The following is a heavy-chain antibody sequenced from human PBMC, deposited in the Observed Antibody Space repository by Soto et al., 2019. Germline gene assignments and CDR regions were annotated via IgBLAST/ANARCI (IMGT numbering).Heavy chain of an antibody. J-gene: IGHJ4*02. D-gene: IGHD3-16*02. CDR2: ISYDGSEK. CDR3: AKALGELSPESYDY. CDR1: GFTFSSYG. V-gene: IGHV3-30*18. Sequence: QVQLVESGGGVVQPGRSLRLSCAASGFTFSSYGMHWVRQAPGKGLEWVAVISYDGSEKYYADSVKGRFTISRDNSKNTLNLQMNSVRADDTAVYYCAKALGELSPESYDYWGQGTLITVSS.